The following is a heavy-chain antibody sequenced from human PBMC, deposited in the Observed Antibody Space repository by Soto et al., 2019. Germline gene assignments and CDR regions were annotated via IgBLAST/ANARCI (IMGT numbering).Heavy chain of an antibody. Sequence: SLRLSCSASVFTFSDYYMSWIRQAPGKGLEWVSYISSSGSTIYYADSVKGRFTISRDNAKNSLYLQMNSLRAEDTAVYYCARSEELYYYYGMDVWGQGTTVTVSS. V-gene: IGHV3-11*01. CDR2: ISSSGSTI. J-gene: IGHJ6*02. CDR1: VFTFSDYY. CDR3: ARSEELYYYYGMDV.